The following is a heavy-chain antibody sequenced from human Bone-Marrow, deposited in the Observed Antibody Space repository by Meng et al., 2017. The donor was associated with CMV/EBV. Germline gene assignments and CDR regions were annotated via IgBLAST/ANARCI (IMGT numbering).Heavy chain of an antibody. J-gene: IGHJ4*02. V-gene: IGHV4-4*07. D-gene: IGHD2-2*01. CDR1: GGSISSYY. CDR3: ARTSRTAFPGVVPAAPEGVDY. Sequence: GSLRLSCTVSGGSISSYYWSWIRQPAGKGLEWIGRIYTSGSTNYNPSLKSRVTMSVDTSKNQFSLKLSSVTAADTAVYYCARTSRTAFPGVVPAAPEGVDYWGQGTLVTVSS. CDR2: IYTSGST.